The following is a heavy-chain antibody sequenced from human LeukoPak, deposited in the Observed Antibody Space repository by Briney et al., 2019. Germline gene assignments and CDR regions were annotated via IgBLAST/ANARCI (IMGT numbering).Heavy chain of an antibody. CDR2: ISWDGGST. CDR3: ARSGYCSGGSCQNPYYYYYMDV. V-gene: IGHV3-43*01. Sequence: GGSLRLSCAASGFTFDDYTMHWVRQAPGKGLEWVSLISWDGGSTYYADSVKGRFTISRDNSKNSLYLQMNSLRTEDTALYYCARSGYCSGGSCQNPYYYYYMDVWGKGTTVTISS. J-gene: IGHJ6*03. CDR1: GFTFDDYT. D-gene: IGHD2-15*01.